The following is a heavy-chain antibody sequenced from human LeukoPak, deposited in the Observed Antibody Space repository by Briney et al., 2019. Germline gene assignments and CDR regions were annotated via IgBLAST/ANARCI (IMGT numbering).Heavy chain of an antibody. V-gene: IGHV1-46*01. CDR1: GYTFTSYY. CDR2: INPSGGST. D-gene: IGHD1-7*01. J-gene: IGHJ5*02. Sequence: ASVNVSCKASGYTFTSYYMHWVRQAPGQGLEWMGIINPSGGSTSYAQKFQGRVTMTRDTSTSTVYMELSSLRSEDTAVYYCARGGTGTTPDGRINWFDPWGQGTLVTVSS. CDR3: ARGGTGTTPDGRINWFDP.